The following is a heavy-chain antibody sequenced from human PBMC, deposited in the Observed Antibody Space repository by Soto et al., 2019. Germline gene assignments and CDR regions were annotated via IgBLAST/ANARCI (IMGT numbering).Heavy chain of an antibody. J-gene: IGHJ5*02. D-gene: IGHD2-2*01. V-gene: IGHV6-1*01. Sequence: SQTLSLTCAISGDSVSSNSAAWNWIRQSPSRGLEWLGRTYYRSKWYNDYAVSVKSRITINPDTSKNQFSLQLNSVTPEDTAVYYCARDRGGSIWSVVPDGYNWFDPWGQGTLVTVSS. CDR2: TYYRSKWYN. CDR3: ARDRGGSIWSVVPDGYNWFDP. CDR1: GDSVSSNSAA.